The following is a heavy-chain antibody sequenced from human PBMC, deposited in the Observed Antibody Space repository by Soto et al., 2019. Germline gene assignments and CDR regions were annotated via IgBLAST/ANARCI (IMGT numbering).Heavy chain of an antibody. Sequence: VGSLRLSCAASGFTFSTYAMSWVRQAPGKGLEWVSTIDNSGGITYYADSVKGRFTISRDNSKNTLYLQMNSLRAEDTAVYHCAKGGYNYGFLFDCWGQGTLVTVSS. CDR3: AKGGYNYGFLFDC. CDR1: GFTFSTYA. D-gene: IGHD5-18*01. V-gene: IGHV3-23*05. J-gene: IGHJ4*02. CDR2: IDNSGGIT.